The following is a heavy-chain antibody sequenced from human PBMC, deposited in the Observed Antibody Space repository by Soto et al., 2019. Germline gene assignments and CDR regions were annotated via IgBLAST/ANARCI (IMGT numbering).Heavy chain of an antibody. V-gene: IGHV4-4*02. J-gene: IGHJ6*02. CDR1: GGSISSINW. Sequence: QVQLQESGPGLVKPSGTLSLTCAVSGGSISSINWWSWIREPPGKGLEWIGEIYHSGSTNYNPSLKSRVTLSVDKSKNQFSLKLSSVTAADTAVYYCARVSGSYYYGMDVWGQGTTVTV. CDR2: IYHSGST. CDR3: ARVSGSYYYGMDV. D-gene: IGHD1-26*01.